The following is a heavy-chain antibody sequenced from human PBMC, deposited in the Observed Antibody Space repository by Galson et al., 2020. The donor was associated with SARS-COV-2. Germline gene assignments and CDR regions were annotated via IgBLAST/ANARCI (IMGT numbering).Heavy chain of an antibody. CDR3: ARANYDILTGYYHEPLYYFDY. D-gene: IGHD3-9*01. Sequence: SETLSLTCTVSGGSISSGGYYWSWIRQHPGKGLEWIGYIYYSGSTYYNPSLKSRVTISVDTSKNQFSLKLSSVTAADTAVYYCARANYDILTGYYHEPLYYFDYWGQGTLVTVSS. J-gene: IGHJ4*02. CDR1: GGSISSGGYY. V-gene: IGHV4-31*03. CDR2: IYYSGST.